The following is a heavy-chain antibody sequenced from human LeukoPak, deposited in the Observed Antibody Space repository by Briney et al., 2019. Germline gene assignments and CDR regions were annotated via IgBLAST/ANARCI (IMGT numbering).Heavy chain of an antibody. D-gene: IGHD3-10*01. CDR3: ARDDYRGVTNFDP. V-gene: IGHV4-59*01. CDR2: ISYTGST. CDR1: GGSISPYF. Sequence: PSETLSLTCTVSGGSISPYFWSWFRQPPGKGLEWIGYISYTGSTIYSPSLKSRVTISVDTSKNQFSLQLTSVTAADTAVYYRARDDYRGVTNFDPWGQGTLVTVSS. J-gene: IGHJ5*02.